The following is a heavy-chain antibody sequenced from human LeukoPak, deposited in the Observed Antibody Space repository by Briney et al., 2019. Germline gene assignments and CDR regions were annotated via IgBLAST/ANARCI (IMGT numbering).Heavy chain of an antibody. J-gene: IGHJ3*02. Sequence: GGSLRLSCVASGFTFSSYAMSWVRQAPGKGLEWVSGISGSGGSTYYADSVKGRFTISRDNARNSLYLQMNSLRAEDTAVYYCARGRRPDAFDSWGQGTRVTVSS. CDR1: GFTFSSYA. V-gene: IGHV3-23*01. CDR2: ISGSGGST. CDR3: ARGRRPDAFDS.